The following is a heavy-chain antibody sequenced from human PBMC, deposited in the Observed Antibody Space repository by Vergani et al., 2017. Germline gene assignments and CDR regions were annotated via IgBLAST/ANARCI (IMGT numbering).Heavy chain of an antibody. CDR1: GGSVSSGSYY. CDR2: IYYSGST. V-gene: IGHV4-61*10. J-gene: IGHJ6*02. CDR3: ATLRGSGSTAYYYYYGMDV. Sequence: QVQLQESGPGLVKPSETLSLTCTVSGGSVSSGSYYWSWIRQPAGKGLEWIGYIYYSGSTNYNPSLKSRVTISVDTSKNQFSLKLSSVTAADTAVYYCATLRGSGSTAYYYYYGMDVWGQGTTVTVSS. D-gene: IGHD6-19*01.